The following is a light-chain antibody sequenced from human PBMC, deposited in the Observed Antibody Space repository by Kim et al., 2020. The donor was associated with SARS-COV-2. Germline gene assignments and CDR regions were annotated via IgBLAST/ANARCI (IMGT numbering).Light chain of an antibody. J-gene: IGKJ3*01. Sequence: ASVGDRVTSSCQASQDIGDYLNWYQQKPGKAPTLLIHDAYLLERGVPSRFIGSGSGTDYTLTIDSLQPEDVATYYCQQYDVLPPTFGPGTKVDIK. CDR3: QQYDVLPPT. CDR2: DAY. CDR1: QDIGDY. V-gene: IGKV1-33*01.